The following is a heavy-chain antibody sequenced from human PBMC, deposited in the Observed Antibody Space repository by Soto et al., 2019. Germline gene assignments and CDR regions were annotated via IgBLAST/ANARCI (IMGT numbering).Heavy chain of an antibody. CDR1: GYTFTSYG. J-gene: IGHJ4*02. Sequence: QVHLVQSGAEVKKPGASVKVSCKASGYTFTSYGITWVRQAPGQGLEWMGWISAHNGNTDYAQKLQGRVIVTRDTSASTDYMELRSLRSADTAVYYCARGRYGDYWGQGALVTVSS. CDR3: ARGRYGDY. CDR2: ISAHNGNT. D-gene: IGHD1-1*01. V-gene: IGHV1-18*01.